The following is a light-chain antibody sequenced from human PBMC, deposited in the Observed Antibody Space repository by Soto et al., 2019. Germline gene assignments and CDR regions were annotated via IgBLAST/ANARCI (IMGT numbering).Light chain of an antibody. V-gene: IGLV2-14*03. Sequence: SALTQPASVSGSPGQSITISCTGTSSDVGGYDYVSWYQHHPGKAPKLMIYDVSNRPSGVSNRFSGSKSGNTASLTISGLQAEDEADYYCSSHTSSSLYVFGTGTKVTVL. CDR1: SSDVGGYDY. CDR2: DVS. J-gene: IGLJ1*01. CDR3: SSHTSSSLYV.